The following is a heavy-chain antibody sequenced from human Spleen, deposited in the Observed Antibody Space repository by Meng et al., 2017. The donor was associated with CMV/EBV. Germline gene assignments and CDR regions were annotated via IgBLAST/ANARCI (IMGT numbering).Heavy chain of an antibody. Sequence: ASVKVSCKASGYSFTGHYIHWVRQAPGQGLEWMGWINPKSGGTKYRQKFQGRVTMTRDTSFTTAFMELSRLMSDDTAVYYCARGEGGNYFENWFDPWGQGTLVTVSS. CDR2: INPKSGGT. CDR1: GYSFTGHY. J-gene: IGHJ5*02. CDR3: ARGEGGNYFENWFDP. D-gene: IGHD1-26*01. V-gene: IGHV1-2*02.